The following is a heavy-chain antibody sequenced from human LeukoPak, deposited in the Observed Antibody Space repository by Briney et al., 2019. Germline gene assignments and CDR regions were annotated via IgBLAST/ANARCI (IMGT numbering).Heavy chain of an antibody. D-gene: IGHD3-10*01. CDR3: AGPRFGELLYDY. CDR2: LYSGGTT. V-gene: IGHV3-53*01. Sequence: PGGSLRLSCAASGFTFSSYAMSWVRQAPGKGLEWVSLLYSGGTTYYADSVKGRFTISRDNSKNTLYLQMNSLRAEDTAVYYCAGPRFGELLYDYWGQGTLVTVSS. CDR1: GFTFSSYA. J-gene: IGHJ4*02.